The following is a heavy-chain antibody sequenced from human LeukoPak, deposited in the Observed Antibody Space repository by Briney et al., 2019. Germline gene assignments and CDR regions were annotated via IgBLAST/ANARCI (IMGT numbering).Heavy chain of an antibody. CDR1: AFTFSNYA. CDR3: AKDQSRVGASDPFDS. Sequence: GGSLRLSCAASAFTFSNYAMSWVRQAPGKGLEWVSSISGSGASTYYADSVKGRFTISRDNSKNTVYLQMNSLGVEDTAVYYCAKDQSRVGASDPFDSWGQGTLVTVSS. CDR2: ISGSGAST. D-gene: IGHD1-26*01. V-gene: IGHV3-23*01. J-gene: IGHJ5*01.